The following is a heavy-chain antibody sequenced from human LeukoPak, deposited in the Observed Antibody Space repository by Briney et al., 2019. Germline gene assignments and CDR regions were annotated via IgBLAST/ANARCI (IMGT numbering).Heavy chain of an antibody. D-gene: IGHD1-26*01. CDR1: GGTFSSYA. CDR2: IIPIFGTA. V-gene: IGHV1-69*13. Sequence: SVKVSCKASGGTFSSYAISWVRQAPGQGLEWMGGIIPIFGTANYAQKFQGRVTITADESTSTAYMELSSLRSEDTAVYYCAKRNRWEVYFDYWGRGTLVTVSS. J-gene: IGHJ4*02. CDR3: AKRNRWEVYFDY.